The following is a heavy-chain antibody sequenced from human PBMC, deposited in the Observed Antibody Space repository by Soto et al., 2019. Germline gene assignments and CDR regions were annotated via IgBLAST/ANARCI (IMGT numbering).Heavy chain of an antibody. CDR2: IKSKTDGGTT. D-gene: IGHD3-16*02. V-gene: IGHV3-15*01. Sequence: GGSLRLSCAASGFTFSNAWMSWVRQAPGKGLEWVGRIKSKTDGGTTDYAAPVKGRFTISRDDSKNTLYLQMNSLKTEDTAVYYCTTTTYYDYIWGSYRYTPFDYWGQGTLVTVSS. CDR3: TTTTYYDYIWGSYRYTPFDY. J-gene: IGHJ4*02. CDR1: GFTFSNAW.